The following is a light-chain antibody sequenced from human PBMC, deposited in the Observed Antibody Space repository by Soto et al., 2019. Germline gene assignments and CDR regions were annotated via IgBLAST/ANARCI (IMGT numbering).Light chain of an antibody. J-gene: IGLJ1*01. CDR3: GTWDSSLIAL. Sequence: QSALTQPPSVSAAPGQKVTIYCSGKSSNIGSNDVPWYQQLPGKAPKLLIYENSQRPSGIPDRFSGSKSGTSATLGITGLQTGDEADYYCGTWDSSLIALFGTGTKVTVL. V-gene: IGLV1-51*02. CDR2: ENS. CDR1: SSNIGSND.